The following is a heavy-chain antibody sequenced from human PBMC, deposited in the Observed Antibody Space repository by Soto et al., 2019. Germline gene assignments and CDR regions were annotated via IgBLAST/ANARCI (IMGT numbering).Heavy chain of an antibody. D-gene: IGHD6-13*01. Sequence: ESLKISCKGSGYSFTSYWIGWVRQMPGKGLEWMGIIYPGDSDTRYSPSFQGQVTISADKSISTAYLQWSSLKALDTAMYYCARHISEWQQLGGRFDPWGQGTLVTVSS. CDR3: ARHISEWQQLGGRFDP. J-gene: IGHJ5*02. CDR2: IYPGDSDT. V-gene: IGHV5-51*01. CDR1: GYSFTSYW.